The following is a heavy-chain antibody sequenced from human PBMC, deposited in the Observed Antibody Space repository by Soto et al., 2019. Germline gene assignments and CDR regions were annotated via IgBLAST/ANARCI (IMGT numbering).Heavy chain of an antibody. Sequence: PGGSLRLSCAASGFTFSTYGMHWVRQAPSKGLEWVAVISYDGSNKYYADSVKGRFTISRDNSKNTLYLQMNSLRAEDTAVYYCAKDFGRGYSLHEYFDYWGQGTLVTVSS. V-gene: IGHV3-30*18. CDR2: ISYDGSNK. J-gene: IGHJ4*02. D-gene: IGHD5-18*01. CDR1: GFTFSTYG. CDR3: AKDFGRGYSLHEYFDY.